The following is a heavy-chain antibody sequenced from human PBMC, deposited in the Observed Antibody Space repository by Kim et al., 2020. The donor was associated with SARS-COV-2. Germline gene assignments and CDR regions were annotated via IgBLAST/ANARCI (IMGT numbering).Heavy chain of an antibody. CDR3: ARENYYDSSGYLDY. J-gene: IGHJ4*02. V-gene: IGHV3-21*01. D-gene: IGHD3-22*01. Sequence: ADSVKCRFTISRDNAKNSLYLQMTSLRAEDTAVYYCARENYYDSSGYLDYWGQGTLVTVSS.